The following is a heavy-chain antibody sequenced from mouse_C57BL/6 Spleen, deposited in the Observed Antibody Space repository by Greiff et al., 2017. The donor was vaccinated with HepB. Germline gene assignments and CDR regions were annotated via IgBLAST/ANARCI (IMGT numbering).Heavy chain of an antibody. CDR3: AIYYGSSRSFAY. J-gene: IGHJ3*01. CDR1: GYTFTSYW. Sequence: QVQLQQPGAELVKPGASVKLSCKASGYTFTSYWMQWVKQRPGQGLEWIGEIDPSDSYTNYNQKFKGKATLTVDTSSSTAYMQLSSLTSEDSAVYYCAIYYGSSRSFAYWGQGTLVTVSA. V-gene: IGHV1-50*01. D-gene: IGHD1-1*01. CDR2: IDPSDSYT.